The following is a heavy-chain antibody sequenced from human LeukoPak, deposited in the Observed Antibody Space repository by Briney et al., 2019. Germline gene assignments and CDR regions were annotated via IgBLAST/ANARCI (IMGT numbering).Heavy chain of an antibody. Sequence: GGSLRLSCAASGFTFSSYAMSWVRQAPGKGLEWVSAISGSGGSTYYADSVKGRFTISRDNSKNTLYLQMNSLRAEDTAVYYCARSPRGLVHEEGRDYWGQGTLVTVSS. V-gene: IGHV3-23*01. J-gene: IGHJ4*02. CDR1: GFTFSSYA. CDR2: ISGSGGST. D-gene: IGHD3-10*01. CDR3: ARSPRGLVHEEGRDY.